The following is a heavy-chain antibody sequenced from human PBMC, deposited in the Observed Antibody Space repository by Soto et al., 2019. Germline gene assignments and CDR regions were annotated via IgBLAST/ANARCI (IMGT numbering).Heavy chain of an antibody. CDR3: AMSHNSSWFDYAMDV. CDR1: GYTFSSYG. V-gene: IGHV1-18*01. Sequence: QVQLVQSGAEVKKPGASVKVSCKASGYTFSSYGINWVRQAPGQGLEWMGWINTYNGNTNYAQEFQGRVTMTTDTSTTTAYMELRSLRSDDTARYFCAMSHNSSWFDYAMDVWGQETTVTVSS. J-gene: IGHJ6*02. CDR2: INTYNGNT. D-gene: IGHD6-13*01.